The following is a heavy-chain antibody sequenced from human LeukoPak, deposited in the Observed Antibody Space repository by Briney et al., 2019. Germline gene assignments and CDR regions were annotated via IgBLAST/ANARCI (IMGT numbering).Heavy chain of an antibody. CDR1: GFPLRSYG. V-gene: IGHV3-23*01. CDR3: AKEEYSGSLLTLDY. CDR2: ISGSDGST. D-gene: IGHD1-26*01. J-gene: IGHJ4*02. Sequence: GGSLRLSCAASGFPLRSYGMSWVRQAPGKGLEWVSAISGSDGSTYYTDSVKGRFTISRDNSRNTLYLQLNSLRAEDTAVYYCAKEEYSGSLLTLDYWGQGTLVTVSS.